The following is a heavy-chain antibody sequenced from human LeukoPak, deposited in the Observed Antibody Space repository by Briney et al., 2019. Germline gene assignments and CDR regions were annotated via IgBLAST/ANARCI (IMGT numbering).Heavy chain of an antibody. J-gene: IGHJ5*02. CDR2: IYYSGST. CDR3: ARGFGIAARPDWFDP. CDR1: GGSISSYY. V-gene: IGHV4-59*01. Sequence: PSETLSLTCTVSGGSISSYYWSWIRQPPGKGLEWIGYIYYSGSTNYNPSLKSRVTISVDTSKNQFSLKLSSVTAADTAVYYCARGFGIAARPDWFDPWGQGTLVTVSS. D-gene: IGHD6-6*01.